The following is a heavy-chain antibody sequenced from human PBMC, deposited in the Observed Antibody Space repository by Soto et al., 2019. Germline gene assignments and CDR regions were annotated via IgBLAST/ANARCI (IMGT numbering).Heavy chain of an antibody. J-gene: IGHJ4*02. D-gene: IGHD6-13*01. CDR1: GASVSSTYW. CDR3: ARYNAASGTYYFDF. V-gene: IGHV4-4*02. Sequence: SETLSLTCAVSGASVSSTYWWSWVRQPPGKGPEWIGEINHRGSANYNPSLKSRVTISVDISKSQFSLRLTSVTVADTAVYYCARYNAASGTYYFDFWGQGALVTVSS. CDR2: INHRGSA.